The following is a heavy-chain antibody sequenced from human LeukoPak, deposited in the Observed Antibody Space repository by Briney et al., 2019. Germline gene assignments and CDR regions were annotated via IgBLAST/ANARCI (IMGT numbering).Heavy chain of an antibody. CDR1: GFTFSSYG. CDR2: IWYDGSNK. J-gene: IGHJ6*02. V-gene: IGHV3-33*01. Sequence: GGSLRLSCAASGFTFSSYGMHWVRQAPGKGLEWVAVIWYDGSNKYYADSVKGRFTISRDNSKNTLYLQMNSLRAEDTAVYYCARGEQQLPYYYYGMDVWGQGTTVTVSS. D-gene: IGHD6-13*01. CDR3: ARGEQQLPYYYYGMDV.